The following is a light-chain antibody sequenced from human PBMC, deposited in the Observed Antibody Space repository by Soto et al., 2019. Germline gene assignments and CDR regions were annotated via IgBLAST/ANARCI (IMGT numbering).Light chain of an antibody. Sequence: RSQTQKSLAVSLGERASINCKSSQSVLYSSNNKNYLAWYQHKPGQPPKLLIYWASTRESGVPDRFSGSGSGTDFTLTISSLQAEDVAVYYCQQYYSTLWTFGQ. J-gene: IGKJ1*01. CDR3: QQYYSTLWT. CDR2: WAS. V-gene: IGKV4-1*01. CDR1: QSVLYSSNNKNY.